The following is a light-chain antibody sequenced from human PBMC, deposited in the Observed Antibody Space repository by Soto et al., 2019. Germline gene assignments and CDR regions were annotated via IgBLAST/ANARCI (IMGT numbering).Light chain of an antibody. V-gene: IGKV3-15*01. J-gene: IGKJ4*01. CDR3: QQYNNWPLT. CDR1: QSVSSN. CDR2: VAS. Sequence: IVLIQSPATLSVSPGERATLSCRASQSVSSNLAWYQQKPGQAPRLLIYVASTRATGIPARFSGSGSGTEFTLTISSLQSEDFAVYYCQQYNNWPLTFGGGTKVDIK.